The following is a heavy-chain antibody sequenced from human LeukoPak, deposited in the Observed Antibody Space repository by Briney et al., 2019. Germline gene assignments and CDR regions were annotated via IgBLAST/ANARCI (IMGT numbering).Heavy chain of an antibody. J-gene: IGHJ3*02. V-gene: IGHV3-30*18. CDR2: ISYDGSNK. CDR1: GFTFSNYS. CDR3: AKDYYDSSGYYNDAFDM. Sequence: GGSLRLSCAASGFTFSNYSMNWVRQAPGKGLEWVAVISYDGSNKYYAESVKGRFTISRDNSKNTLYLQMNSLRAEDTAVYYCAKDYYDSSGYYNDAFDMWGQGTMVTVSS. D-gene: IGHD3-22*01.